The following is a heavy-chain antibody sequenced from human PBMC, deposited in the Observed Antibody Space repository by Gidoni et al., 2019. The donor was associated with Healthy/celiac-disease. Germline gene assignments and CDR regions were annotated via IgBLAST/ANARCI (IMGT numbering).Heavy chain of an antibody. J-gene: IGHJ6*02. D-gene: IGHD6-13*01. CDR2: IYYSGST. CDR3: ARARVGYSSSWTQYYYYYGMDV. CDR1: GGSISSYY. Sequence: QVQLQESGPGLVKPSETLSLTRTVPGGSISSYYSSWIRQPPGKGLEWIGYIYYSGSTNYNPSRKSRVTIAVDTSKNQFSLKLSSVTAADTVVYYGARARVGYSSSWTQYYYYYGMDVWGQGTTVTVSS. V-gene: IGHV4-59*01.